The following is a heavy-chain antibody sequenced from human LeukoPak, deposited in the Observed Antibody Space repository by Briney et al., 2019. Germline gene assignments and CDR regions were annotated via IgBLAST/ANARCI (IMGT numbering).Heavy chain of an antibody. D-gene: IGHD6-13*01. CDR3: ARWGRRYSSRGFDP. Sequence: SETLSLTCIVSGGSISSYYWSWIRQPPGKGLEWIGYIYYSGSTNYNPSLKSRVTISVDTSKNQFSLKLSSVTAADTAVYYCARWGRRYSSRGFDPWGQGTLVTVSS. CDR1: GGSISSYY. CDR2: IYYSGST. J-gene: IGHJ5*02. V-gene: IGHV4-59*01.